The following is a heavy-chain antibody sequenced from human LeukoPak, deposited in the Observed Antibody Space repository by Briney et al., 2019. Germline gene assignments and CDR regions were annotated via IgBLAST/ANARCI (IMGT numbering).Heavy chain of an antibody. D-gene: IGHD1-26*01. V-gene: IGHV1-18*01. Sequence: ASVKVSCKASGYTFTIYGISWVRQAPGQGLEWMGWISAYNGNTNYAQKLQGRVTMTTDTSTSTAYMELRSLRSDDTAVYYCAREWELLDWYAFDIWGQGTMVTVSS. CDR2: ISAYNGNT. CDR1: GYTFTIYG. CDR3: AREWELLDWYAFDI. J-gene: IGHJ3*02.